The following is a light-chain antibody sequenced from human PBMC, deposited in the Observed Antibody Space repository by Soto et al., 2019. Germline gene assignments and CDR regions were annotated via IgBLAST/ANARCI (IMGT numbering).Light chain of an antibody. CDR3: QQYHSSPLT. V-gene: IGKV3-20*01. CDR1: QSVSSSY. Sequence: EIVLTQSPGTLSLSPGERATLSCRASQSVSSSYLAWYQQKPGQAPRLLIYGASSRATGIPDRFSGSGSGTDFTLTISRLQPEDFAVYYCQQYHSSPLTFGEGTKVEIK. J-gene: IGKJ4*01. CDR2: GAS.